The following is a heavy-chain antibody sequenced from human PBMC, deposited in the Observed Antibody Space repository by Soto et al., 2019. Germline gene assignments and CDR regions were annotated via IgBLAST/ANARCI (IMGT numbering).Heavy chain of an antibody. CDR2: ISAYNGNT. V-gene: IGHV1-18*01. J-gene: IGHJ5*02. Sequence: ASVKGSCKASGYTFTSYGISWGRQAPGQGLEWMGWISAYNGNTNYAQKLQGRVTMTTDTSTSTAYMELRSLRSDDTAVYYCARDLYDFWSGYFRTYNWFDPWGQGTLVTVSS. D-gene: IGHD3-3*01. CDR1: GYTFTSYG. CDR3: ARDLYDFWSGYFRTYNWFDP.